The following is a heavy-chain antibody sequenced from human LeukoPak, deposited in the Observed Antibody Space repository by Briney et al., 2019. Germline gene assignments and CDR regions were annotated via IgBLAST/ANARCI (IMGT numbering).Heavy chain of an antibody. D-gene: IGHD7-27*01. V-gene: IGHV1-69*01. CDR2: IIPIFGTA. CDR1: GGTFSSYA. Sequence: SVKVSCKASGGTFSSYAISWVRQAPGQGLEWMGGIIPIFGTANYAQKFQGRVTITADESTSTAYMELSSLRSDDAAVYYCARGPPNWGYDYWGPGTLVTVSS. CDR3: ARGPPNWGYDY. J-gene: IGHJ4*02.